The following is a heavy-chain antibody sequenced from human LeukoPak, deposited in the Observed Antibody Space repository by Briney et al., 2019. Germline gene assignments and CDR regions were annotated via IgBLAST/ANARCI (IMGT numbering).Heavy chain of an antibody. CDR2: INHSGST. Sequence: SETLSLTCAVYGGSFSGYYWSWIRQPPGKGLEWIGEINHSGSTNYNPSLKSRVTISVDTSKNHFSLNLRSVTAADTAVYYCARQHKRNEIVRGIDPWGQGTLVTVSS. J-gene: IGHJ5*02. CDR1: GGSFSGYY. D-gene: IGHD1-26*01. CDR3: ARQHKRNEIVRGIDP. V-gene: IGHV4-34*01.